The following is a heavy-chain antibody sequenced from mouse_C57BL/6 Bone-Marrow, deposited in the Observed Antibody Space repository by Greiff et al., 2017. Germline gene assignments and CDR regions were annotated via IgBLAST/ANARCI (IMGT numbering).Heavy chain of an antibody. J-gene: IGHJ3*01. CDR3: ARGGPRRGFDY. Sequence: EVQLQQSGPGLAKPSPSLSLTCSVTGYSITSDYWNWIRQFPGNKLEYMGYISSCGSSSYHPSLHSRLSITRDTSNNQYYLQVNSVTTEDTATYYGARGGPRRGFDYWGQGTLVTVSA. V-gene: IGHV3-8*01. CDR2: ISSCGSS. CDR1: GYSITSDY.